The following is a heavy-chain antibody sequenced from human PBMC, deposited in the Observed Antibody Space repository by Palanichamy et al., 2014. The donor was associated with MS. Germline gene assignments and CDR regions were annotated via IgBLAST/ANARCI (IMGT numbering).Heavy chain of an antibody. CDR3: VRDGTVDV. Sequence: QVQLVQSGAEVKKPGASVKVSCKASGYTFTDYYMYWVRQAPGQGLEWMGRINPNSGGTNYAQKFQGWVTMTRDTSITTAYMELRSLKSDDTAVYYCVRDGTVDVWGQGTTVAVSS. V-gene: IGHV1-2*04. D-gene: IGHD1-7*01. J-gene: IGHJ6*02. CDR1: GYTFTDYY. CDR2: INPNSGGT.